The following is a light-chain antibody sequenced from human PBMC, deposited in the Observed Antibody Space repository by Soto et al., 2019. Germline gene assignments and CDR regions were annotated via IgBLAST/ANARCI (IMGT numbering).Light chain of an antibody. Sequence: DIQMTQSPSTLSASVGDRVTITCRASQSISSWLAWYQQKPGKAPKLLIYDASSLESGVPPRFSGSGSGTEFTLTISSLQPDDFETYYCQQYNSYQWTFGQGTKVDIX. J-gene: IGKJ1*01. CDR1: QSISSW. CDR2: DAS. V-gene: IGKV1-5*01. CDR3: QQYNSYQWT.